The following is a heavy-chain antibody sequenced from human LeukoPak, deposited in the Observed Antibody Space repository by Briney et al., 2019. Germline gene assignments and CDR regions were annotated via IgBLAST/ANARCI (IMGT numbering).Heavy chain of an antibody. CDR3: AKDNDSSGYSYAFDI. CDR2: ISWNSGSI. CDR1: GFTFDDYA. D-gene: IGHD3-22*01. Sequence: PGRSLRLSCAASGFTFDDYAMHWVRQAPGKGLEWVSGISWNSGSIGYADSVKGRFIISRDNAKNSLYLQMNSLRAEDMALYYCAKDNDSSGYSYAFDIWGQGTMVTVSS. V-gene: IGHV3-9*03. J-gene: IGHJ3*02.